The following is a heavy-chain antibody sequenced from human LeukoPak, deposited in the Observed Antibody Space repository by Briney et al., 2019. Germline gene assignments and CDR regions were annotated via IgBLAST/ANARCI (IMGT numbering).Heavy chain of an antibody. J-gene: IGHJ4*02. D-gene: IGHD3-16*02. V-gene: IGHV3-30*02. CDR2: IRYDGSNK. Sequence: GGSLRLSCAASGFTFSSYGMHWVRQAPGKGLEWVAFIRYDGSNKYYADSVKGRFTISRDNSKNTLYLQMNSLRAEDTAVYYCAKLNYDYVWGSHRHQVLADYWGQGTLVTVSS. CDR1: GFTFSSYG. CDR3: AKLNYDYVWGSHRHQVLADY.